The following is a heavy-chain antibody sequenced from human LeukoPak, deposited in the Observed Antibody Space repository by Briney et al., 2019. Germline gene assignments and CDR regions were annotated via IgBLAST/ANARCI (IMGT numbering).Heavy chain of an antibody. D-gene: IGHD3-16*01. J-gene: IGHJ4*02. CDR1: GFTFSSYA. CDR2: ISGSGGST. CDR3: ARDDASSAGQDY. Sequence: GGSLRLSCAASGFTFSSYAMSWVRQAPGKGLVGVSAISGSGGSTYYADSVKVRFTISRDNSKNTLYLQMNSLRAEDTAVYYCARDDASSAGQDYWGQGTLHTVSS. V-gene: IGHV3-23*01.